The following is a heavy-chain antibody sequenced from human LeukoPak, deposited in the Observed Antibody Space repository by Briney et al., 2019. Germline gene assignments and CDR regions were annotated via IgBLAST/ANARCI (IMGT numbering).Heavy chain of an antibody. J-gene: IGHJ4*02. Sequence: ASVKVSCKAFGYTITGYYIHWVRQAPGQGLEWMGWINPNSGGTNYAQKFQGRVTMTRDTSISTAYLELSRLRSDDTAVYYCARSYRGRRFDYWGQGTLVTVSS. V-gene: IGHV1-2*02. CDR2: INPNSGGT. D-gene: IGHD2-21*01. CDR3: ARSYRGRRFDY. CDR1: GYTITGYY.